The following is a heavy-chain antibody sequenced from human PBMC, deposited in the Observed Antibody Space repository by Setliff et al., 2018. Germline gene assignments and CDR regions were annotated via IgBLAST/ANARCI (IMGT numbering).Heavy chain of an antibody. J-gene: IGHJ3*02. V-gene: IGHV1-18*04. Sequence: ASVKVSCKTSGYSFISYYMYWVRQAPGQGLEWMGWVSTYNGDTKYAQNFRGRVTMTTDMSTSTVYMELRTLRSDDTAVYFCARRPIALAGYRKGAFDIWGQGTMVTVSS. CDR2: VSTYNGDT. CDR3: ARRPIALAGYRKGAFDI. CDR1: GYSFISYY. D-gene: IGHD6-19*01.